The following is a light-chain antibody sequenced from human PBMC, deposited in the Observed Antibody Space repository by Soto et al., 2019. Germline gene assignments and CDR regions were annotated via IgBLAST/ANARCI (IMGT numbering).Light chain of an antibody. V-gene: IGLV2-11*01. J-gene: IGLJ1*01. CDR3: CSYAGNSTFV. Sequence: QSALTQPRSVSGSPGQSVTISCTGTSSDVGTYNYVSWFQQYPGTAPKVMISDVSKRPSGAPDRFSGSKSGNTASLTISGLQAEDEADYFCCSYAGNSTFVFGTGTKVTVL. CDR1: SSDVGTYNY. CDR2: DVS.